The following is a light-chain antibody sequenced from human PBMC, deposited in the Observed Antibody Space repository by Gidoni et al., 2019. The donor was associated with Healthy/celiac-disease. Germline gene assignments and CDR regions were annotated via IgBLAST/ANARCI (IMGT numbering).Light chain of an antibody. CDR3: QKSDSTPELYT. J-gene: IGKJ2*01. CDR2: AAS. CDR1: QSISSY. Sequence: DIQMTQSPSSLSASVGDRVTITCRASQSISSYLNWYQQKPGKAPKLLIYAASSLQSGVPSRFSGSGSGTDCTLTIRSLQPEDFATYYCQKSDSTPELYTFGQGTKLEIK. V-gene: IGKV1-39*01.